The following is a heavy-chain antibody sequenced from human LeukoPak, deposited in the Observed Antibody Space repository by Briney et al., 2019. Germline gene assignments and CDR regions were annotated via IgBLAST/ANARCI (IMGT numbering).Heavy chain of an antibody. CDR3: AKQQPGERYYFDY. V-gene: IGHV3-23*01. CDR1: VFTFSSSA. D-gene: IGHD3-16*01. CDR2: LGDRGDT. J-gene: IGHJ4*02. Sequence: PGGTLSLSCELSVFTFSSSAMGGVRRAPQGGVGGVSTLGDRGDTYYADSVKGRFTISRDSSKHTLDLRMNSLRAEDTAVYFCAKQQPGERYYFDYWGQGTLVTVSS.